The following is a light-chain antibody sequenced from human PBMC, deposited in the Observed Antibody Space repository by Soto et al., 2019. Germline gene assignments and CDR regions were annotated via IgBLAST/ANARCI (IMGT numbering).Light chain of an antibody. CDR1: QSVGAT. V-gene: IGKV3-15*01. J-gene: IGKJ1*01. CDR3: QQYADWPTT. CDR2: GVS. Sequence: EIVMTQSPVTLSVFPWERATLSCRASQSVGATVAWYHQRPGQAPRLLISGVSTRATGVPARVSASGSGTAFTLTITSLQSDDFGVYYCQQYADWPTTFGQGTKVDIK.